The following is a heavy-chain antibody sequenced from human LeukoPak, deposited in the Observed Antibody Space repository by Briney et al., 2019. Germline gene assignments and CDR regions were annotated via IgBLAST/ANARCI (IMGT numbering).Heavy chain of an antibody. D-gene: IGHD2-2*01. V-gene: IGHV3-11*01. CDR1: GFTFSNYY. J-gene: IGHJ6*02. CDR2: ISSSAITT. CDR3: ARGGAKYCTSTKCHPVYGMDV. Sequence: GGSLRLSCAASGFTFSNYYMSWIRQAPGKGLEWVSYISSSAITTYYADAVKGRFTVSRDNAKKSLYLQMDSLRAEDTAVYYCARGGAKYCTSTKCHPVYGMDVWGQGTTVTVSS.